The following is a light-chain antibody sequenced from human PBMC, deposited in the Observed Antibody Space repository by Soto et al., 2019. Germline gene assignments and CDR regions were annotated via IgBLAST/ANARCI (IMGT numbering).Light chain of an antibody. Sequence: VMTQSPGTLSVSLGARATLSCRPSQSVDGYLAWYQQKPGQAPRLLIYGASTRATGVTDRFRGGGSGTEFTLTIRSLKSEDSAVYYGQKHHKWPTITVGQGKRRDIK. CDR1: QSVDGY. CDR3: QKHHKWPTIT. V-gene: IGKV3-15*01. J-gene: IGKJ5*01. CDR2: GAS.